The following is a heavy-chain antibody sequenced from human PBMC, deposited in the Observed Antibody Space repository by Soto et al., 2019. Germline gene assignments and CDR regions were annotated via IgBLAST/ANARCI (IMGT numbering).Heavy chain of an antibody. Sequence: QVQLVESGGGVVQPGRSLRLSCAASGFTFSSYAMHWVRQAPCKGLEWVAVISYDGSNKYYADSVKGRFTISRDNSKNTLYLQMNSLRAEDTAVYYCARVMELQALYYYYGMDVWGQGTTVTVSS. CDR3: ARVMELQALYYYYGMDV. D-gene: IGHD1-7*01. V-gene: IGHV3-30-3*01. CDR2: ISYDGSNK. CDR1: GFTFSSYA. J-gene: IGHJ6*02.